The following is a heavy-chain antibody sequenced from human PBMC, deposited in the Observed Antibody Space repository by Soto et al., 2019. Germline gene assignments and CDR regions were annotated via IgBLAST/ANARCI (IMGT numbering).Heavy chain of an antibody. J-gene: IGHJ5*02. CDR2: IYFTGST. Sequence: PXETLSVTCTVSGCAVSSGTYYWSWLRQPPGKGLEWIGHIYFTGSTNYNPSLKSRVTMSLDTSRNQFSLKLSSVTAADTAVYYCTRGPPRVQWFDHWRLGNLVTVSS. CDR1: GCAVSSGTYY. CDR3: TRGPPRVQWFDH. V-gene: IGHV4-61*01.